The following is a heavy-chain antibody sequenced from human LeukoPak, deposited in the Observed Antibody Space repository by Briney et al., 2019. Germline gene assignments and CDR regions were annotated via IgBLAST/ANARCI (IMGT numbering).Heavy chain of an antibody. CDR1: GGSISSSGYY. CDR3: ARVFGNYQEAMDV. D-gene: IGHD3-3*01. V-gene: IGHV4-39*07. Sequence: SETLSLTCTVSGGSISSSGYYWGWLRQPPGKGLEWIGSFFYTGSTYRIPPLKSRVTISVDTSRNQFSLRLSSVTAADTAVYFCARVFGNYQEAMDVWGQGTTVTVSS. CDR2: FFYTGST. J-gene: IGHJ6*02.